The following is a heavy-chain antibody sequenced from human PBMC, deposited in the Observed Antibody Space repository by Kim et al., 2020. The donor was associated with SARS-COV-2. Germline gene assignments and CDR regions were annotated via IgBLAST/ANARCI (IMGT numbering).Heavy chain of an antibody. CDR3: ARGPLSYYDFWSGLFDY. Sequence: SVKVSCKASGGTFSSYAISWVRQAPGQGLEWMGGIIPIFGTANYAQKFQGRVTITADESTSTAYMELSSLRSEDTAVYYCARGPLSYYDFWSGLFDYWGQGTLVTVSS. D-gene: IGHD3-3*01. CDR2: IIPIFGTA. V-gene: IGHV1-69*13. J-gene: IGHJ4*02. CDR1: GGTFSSYA.